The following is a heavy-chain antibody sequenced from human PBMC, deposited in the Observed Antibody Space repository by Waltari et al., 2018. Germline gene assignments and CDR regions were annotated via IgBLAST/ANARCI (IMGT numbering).Heavy chain of an antibody. J-gene: IGHJ4*02. CDR1: GYSFTAYY. CDR2: THASGESA. D-gene: IGHD2-21*01. CDR3: ARDFHGGHYDY. V-gene: IGHV1-46*01. Sequence: QVQLVQSGPEVEKPGASVRVSCKTSGYSFTAYYIQWVRQAPGQGLEWMGITHASGESARSEQNFQGRVTMTTDTSTSTVYMELSSLGAEDTALYFCARDFHGGHYDYWGQGTLVTVSS.